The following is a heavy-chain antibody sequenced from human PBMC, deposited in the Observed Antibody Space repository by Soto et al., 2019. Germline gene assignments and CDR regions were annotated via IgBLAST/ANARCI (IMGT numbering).Heavy chain of an antibody. Sequence: PSETLSLTCTVSGGSISSSSYYWGWIRQPPGKGLEWIATIYYSGSTYYNPSLKSRVTISVDTSKNQFSLKLSSVTAADTAVYYCASHHYYGSGSYYENYGMDVWGQGTTVTVSS. CDR1: GGSISSSSYY. V-gene: IGHV4-39*01. D-gene: IGHD3-10*01. CDR2: IYYSGST. J-gene: IGHJ6*02. CDR3: ASHHYYGSGSYYENYGMDV.